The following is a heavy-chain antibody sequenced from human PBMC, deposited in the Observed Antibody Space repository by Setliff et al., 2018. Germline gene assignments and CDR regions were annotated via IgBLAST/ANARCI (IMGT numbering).Heavy chain of an antibody. CDR3: ARMSGFQYIDA. Sequence: PSETLSLTCTVSGDSISSRRNYWGWFRQPAGKELEWIGQIYTSWSTNYNPFLKSRVTISLDTSKNQFSLSLTSVTAEDTAVYYCARMSGFQYIDAWDKGTTVTVS. J-gene: IGHJ6*03. CDR2: IYTSWST. D-gene: IGHD3-3*01. V-gene: IGHV4-61*09. CDR1: GDSISSRRNY.